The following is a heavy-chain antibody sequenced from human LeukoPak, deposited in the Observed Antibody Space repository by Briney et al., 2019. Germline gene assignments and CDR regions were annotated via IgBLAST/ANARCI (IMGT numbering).Heavy chain of an antibody. V-gene: IGHV1-69*04. J-gene: IGHJ5*02. CDR1: GGTFSSYA. D-gene: IGHD3-10*01. CDR2: IIPILGIA. CDR3: AREQGSRWFDP. Sequence: SVKVSCKASGGTFSSYAISWVRQAPGQGLEWMGRIIPILGIANYAQKFQGRVTITADKSTSTAYMELSRLRSEDTAVYYCAREQGSRWFDPWGQGTLVTVSS.